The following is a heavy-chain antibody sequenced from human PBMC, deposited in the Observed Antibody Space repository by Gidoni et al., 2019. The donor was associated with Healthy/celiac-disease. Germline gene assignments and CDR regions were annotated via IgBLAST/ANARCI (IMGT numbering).Heavy chain of an antibody. V-gene: IGHV4-39*01. CDR3: ARQSDSSSWSGGHIDI. CDR1: GGPIRGSSYY. J-gene: IGHJ3*02. Sequence: QLQLQESGPGLVKPSETLSLTCTVSGGPIRGSSYYWGWIRQPPGKGLEWIGSIYYSGSTYYNPSLKSRVTISVDTSKNQFSLKLSSVTAADTAVYYCARQSDSSSWSGGHIDIWGQGTMVTVSS. CDR2: IYYSGST. D-gene: IGHD6-13*01.